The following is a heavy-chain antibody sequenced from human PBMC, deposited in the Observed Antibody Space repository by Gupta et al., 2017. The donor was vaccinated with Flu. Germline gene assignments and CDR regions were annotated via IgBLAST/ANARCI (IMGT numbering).Heavy chain of an antibody. CDR3: ATSRTFDY. D-gene: IGHD1-7*01. CDR1: GFTFSSYC. V-gene: IGHV3-74*01. J-gene: IGHJ4*02. CDR2: INSDGTST. Sequence: EVQLVESGGGLVPPGGSMRLSCAASGFTFSSYCMNWVRQPPGKGLVWVSRINSDGTSTSYADSVKGRFTISRDNAKNTLYLQMNSLRAEDTAVYYCATSRTFDYWGQGTLVTVSS.